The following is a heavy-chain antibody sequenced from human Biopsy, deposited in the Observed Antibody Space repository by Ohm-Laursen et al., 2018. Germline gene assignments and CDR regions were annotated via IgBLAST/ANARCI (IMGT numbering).Heavy chain of an antibody. CDR3: ARDRMTDVFGGPTRTDVFDS. CDR2: VNPNSGAT. J-gene: IGHJ4*02. D-gene: IGHD3-10*01. Sequence: GASVKVSCKTSGYTFTSYAISWVRQSPGQGLEWMGWVNPNSGATNSAEKFRGRVTLTRDTSISAVYIELRRLKSDDAAVYFCARDRMTDVFGGPTRTDVFDSWGQGTPVTVSS. V-gene: IGHV1-2*02. CDR1: GYTFTSYA.